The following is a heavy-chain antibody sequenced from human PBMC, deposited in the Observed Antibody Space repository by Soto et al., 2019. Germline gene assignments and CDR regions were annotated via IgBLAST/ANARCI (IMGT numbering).Heavy chain of an antibody. CDR1: GGSISSGDYC. Sequence: WETLSLTGAFSGGSISSGDYCLSWIRQPPGKGLEWIGYIYYSGSTNYNPSLKSRVTISVDTSKNQFSLKLSSVTAADTAVYYCARDFTGRDYYYYYGMDVWGQGTTVTVSS. D-gene: IGHD3-10*01. CDR2: IYYSGST. V-gene: IGHV4-61*08. J-gene: IGHJ6*02. CDR3: ARDFTGRDYYYYYGMDV.